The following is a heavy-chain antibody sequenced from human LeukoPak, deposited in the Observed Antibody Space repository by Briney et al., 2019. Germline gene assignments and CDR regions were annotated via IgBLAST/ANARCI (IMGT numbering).Heavy chain of an antibody. CDR2: VHHSGRT. CDR1: GGSITNYY. D-gene: IGHD4/OR15-4a*01. CDR3: ARDLRAKY. J-gene: IGHJ1*01. Sequence: TSETLSLTCTVSGGSITNYYWSWIRQAPGKGLEWIGYVHHSGRTNSNPSLGSRVTMSVDTSTSQLSLNLTSVTTADTAVYFCARDLRAKYWGQGTLVFVSS. V-gene: IGHV4-59*01.